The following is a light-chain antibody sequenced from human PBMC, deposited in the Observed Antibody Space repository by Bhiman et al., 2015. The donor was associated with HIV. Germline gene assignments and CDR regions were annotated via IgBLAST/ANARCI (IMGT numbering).Light chain of an antibody. J-gene: IGLJ3*02. CDR1: SGSIASNY. CDR2: EDN. Sequence: NFMLTQPHSVSESPGKTVTIPCTRSSGSIASNYVQWYQQRPGSSPTTVIYEDNQRPSGVPDRFSGSIDSSSNSASLTISGLKTEDEADYCQSYDSSNLWVFGGGTKLTVL. V-gene: IGLV6-57*01. CDR3: QSYDSSNLWV.